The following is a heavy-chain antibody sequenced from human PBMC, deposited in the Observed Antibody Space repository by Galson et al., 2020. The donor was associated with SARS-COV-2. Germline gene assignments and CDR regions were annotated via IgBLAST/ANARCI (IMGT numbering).Heavy chain of an antibody. J-gene: IGHJ4*02. V-gene: IGHV3-21*01. CDR2: ISSSSSYI. CDR1: GFTFSSYS. D-gene: IGHD3-22*01. Sequence: GESLKISCAASGFTFSSYSMNWVRQAPGKGLEWVSSISSSSSYIYYADSVKGRFTISGDNAKNSLYLQMNSLRAEDTDVYYCARGDHYLASYDYGSSGTSVEYWGQGTLVTVSS. CDR3: ARGDHYLASYDYGSSGTSVEY.